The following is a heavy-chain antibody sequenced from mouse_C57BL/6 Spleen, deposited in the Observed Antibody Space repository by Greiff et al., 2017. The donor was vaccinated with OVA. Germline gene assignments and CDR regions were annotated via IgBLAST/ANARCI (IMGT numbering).Heavy chain of an antibody. CDR2: ISSGSSTI. J-gene: IGHJ3*01. D-gene: IGHD2-3*01. CDR3: AREWLLLFAY. Sequence: EVQLQESGGGLVKPGGSLKLSCAASGFTFSDYGMHWVRQAPEKGLEWVAYISSGSSTIYYADTVKGRFTISRDNAKNTLFLQMTSLRSEDTAMYYCAREWLLLFAYWGKGTLVTVSA. CDR1: GFTFSDYG. V-gene: IGHV5-17*01.